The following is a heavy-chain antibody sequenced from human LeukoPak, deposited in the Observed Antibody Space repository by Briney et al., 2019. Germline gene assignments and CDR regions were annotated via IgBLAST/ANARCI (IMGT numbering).Heavy chain of an antibody. CDR1: GRSISSSSYY. D-gene: IGHD6-19*01. J-gene: IGHJ4*02. CDR3: ARHSEVAVADPFDY. Sequence: SETLSLTCTVSGRSISSSSYYWGWIRQPPGKGLEWIGSIYYSGSTYYNPSLKSRVTISVDTSKNQFSLKLSSVTAADTAVYYCARHSEVAVADPFDYWGQGTLVTVSS. V-gene: IGHV4-39*01. CDR2: IYYSGST.